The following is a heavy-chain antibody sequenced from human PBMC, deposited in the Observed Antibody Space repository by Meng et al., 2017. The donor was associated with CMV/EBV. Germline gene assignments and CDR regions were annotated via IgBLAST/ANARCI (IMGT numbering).Heavy chain of an antibody. CDR3: AKEMGESGYYDFWSGYRWDY. D-gene: IGHD3-3*01. V-gene: IGHV3-30*04. Sequence: GGSLRLSCAASGFTFSSYAMHWVRQAPGKGLEWVAVISYDGSNKYYADSVKGRFTISRDNSKNTLYLQMNSLRAEDTAVYYCAKEMGESGYYDFWSGYRWDYWGQGTLVTVSS. CDR2: ISYDGSNK. CDR1: GFTFSSYA. J-gene: IGHJ4*02.